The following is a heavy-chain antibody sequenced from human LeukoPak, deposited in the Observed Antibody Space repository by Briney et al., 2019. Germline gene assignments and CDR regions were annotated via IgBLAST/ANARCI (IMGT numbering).Heavy chain of an antibody. CDR3: ARHAYYYGSGSYYSDSYYFDY. D-gene: IGHD3-10*01. CDR2: INHSGST. J-gene: IGHJ4*02. Sequence: KPSETLSLTCAVYGGSFSGYYWSWIRQPPGKGLEWIGEINHSGSTNYNPSLKSRVTISVDTSKNQFSLKLSSVTAADTAVYYCARHAYYYGSGSYYSDSYYFDYWGQGTLVTVSS. V-gene: IGHV4-34*01. CDR1: GGSFSGYY.